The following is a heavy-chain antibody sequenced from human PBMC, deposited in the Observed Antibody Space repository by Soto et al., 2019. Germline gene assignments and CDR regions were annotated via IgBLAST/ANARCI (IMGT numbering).Heavy chain of an antibody. CDR3: ARAWKIEKFGVISMSKGLDV. CDR2: SSNRDRST. V-gene: IGHV3-11*01. CDR1: GFIFSDYY. D-gene: IGHD3-3*01. J-gene: IGHJ6*02. Sequence: QVQLVESGGGLVKPGGSLRLSCAASGFIFSDYYMTWIRQAPGKGLEWLSCSSNRDRSTYYADSVKDRFVVSKDNAKNLVYLQMNSLGAEDTAVYFCARAWKIEKFGVISMSKGLDVWGQGTKVTVSS.